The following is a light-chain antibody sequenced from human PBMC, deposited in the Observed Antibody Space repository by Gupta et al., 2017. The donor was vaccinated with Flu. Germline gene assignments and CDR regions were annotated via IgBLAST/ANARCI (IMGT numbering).Light chain of an antibody. Sequence: DIQMTQSPSTLSASVGDRVTITCRASQRISSWLAWYQQKPGKAPKLLIYKASSLESGVPSRFSGSGSGXECTLNXSSLQPDDFATYYCQQYNSYSTFGXGTKVEIK. V-gene: IGKV1-5*03. CDR2: KAS. CDR1: QRISSW. CDR3: QQYNSYST. J-gene: IGKJ1*01.